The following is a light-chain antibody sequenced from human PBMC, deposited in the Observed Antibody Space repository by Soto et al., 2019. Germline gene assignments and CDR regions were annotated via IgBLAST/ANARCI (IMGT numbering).Light chain of an antibody. CDR1: SSDVGAYNY. Sequence: QSVLTQPASVSGSPGQSITISCTGTSSDVGAYNYVSWYQQHPGKAPKLMIYEVSNRPSGVSDRFSASKSGNTASLTISGLQAEDEADYYCNSYTTSDTYVFGTGTKLTVL. CDR3: NSYTTSDTYV. V-gene: IGLV2-14*01. CDR2: EVS. J-gene: IGLJ1*01.